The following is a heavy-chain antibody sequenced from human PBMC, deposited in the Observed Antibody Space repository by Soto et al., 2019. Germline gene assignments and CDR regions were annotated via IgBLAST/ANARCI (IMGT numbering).Heavy chain of an antibody. CDR2: IYYRGNA. V-gene: IGHV4-39*01. D-gene: IGHD3-9*01. CDR1: DDSINSDQYY. Sequence: QLQLQESGPGLVQPSETLSLMCSVSDDSINSDQYYWGWIRQPPGKGLEWIGSIYYRGNAYNNPSLQTRVTISLVKSKSQFSLKLNSVTAADSSVYFCARLEGLATIAYYFDFWGPGALVTVSS. J-gene: IGHJ4*02. CDR3: ARLEGLATIAYYFDF.